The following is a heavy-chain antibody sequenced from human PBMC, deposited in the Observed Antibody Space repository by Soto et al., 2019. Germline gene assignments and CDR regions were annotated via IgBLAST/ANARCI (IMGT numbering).Heavy chain of an antibody. CDR1: GGSISSGTYY. CDR2: IYYNGNA. J-gene: IGHJ4*02. CDR3: ARGELWWDF. D-gene: IGHD3-10*01. V-gene: IGHV4-31*03. Sequence: QVQLQESGPGLVKPSQTLSLTCTVSGGSISSGTYYWSRIRQHPGKGLEWIGFIYYNGNAFYNPSLKSRVAISLDTSKNQFSLKLSSLTAADTAVYFCARGELWWDFWGQGTLVTVSS.